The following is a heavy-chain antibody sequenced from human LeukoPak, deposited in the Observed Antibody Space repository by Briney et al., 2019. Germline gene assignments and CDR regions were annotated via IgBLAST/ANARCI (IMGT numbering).Heavy chain of an antibody. V-gene: IGHV4-59*01. J-gene: IGHJ4*02. D-gene: IGHD2-2*01. CDR1: GGXISSYY. Sequence: SETLSLTCTVSGGXISSYYWSWIRQPPGKGLEWIGYIYYSGRTNYNPSLKSRVTISVDTSKNQFSLKLSSVTAADTAVYYCARSSTGSYFDYWGQGTLVTVSS. CDR2: IYYSGRT. CDR3: ARSSTGSYFDY.